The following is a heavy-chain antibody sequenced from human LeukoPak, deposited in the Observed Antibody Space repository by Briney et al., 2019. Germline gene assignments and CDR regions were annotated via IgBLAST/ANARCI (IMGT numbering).Heavy chain of an antibody. J-gene: IGHJ4*02. CDR2: VQYDGNRK. Sequence: GGSLRLSCAASGFTFSHYGMHWVRQAPAKGQEWVAYVQYDGNRKTYADSVKGRFTITRENTKSLLYLQMNMLTAEDTTVYFCAKKKTGGGATFDYWGQGTLVTVSS. D-gene: IGHD2-8*02. CDR1: GFTFSHYG. V-gene: IGHV3-30*02. CDR3: AKKKTGGGATFDY.